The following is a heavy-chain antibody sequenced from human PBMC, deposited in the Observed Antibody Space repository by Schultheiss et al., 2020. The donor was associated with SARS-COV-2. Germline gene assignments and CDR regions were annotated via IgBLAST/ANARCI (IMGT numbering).Heavy chain of an antibody. V-gene: IGHV1-69*06. J-gene: IGHJ5*02. CDR3: ARGRITIFANWFDP. CDR2: IIPIFGTA. D-gene: IGHD3-3*01. CDR1: GGTFSNYA. Sequence: SVKVSCKASGGTFSNYAITWVRQAPGQGLEWMGGIIPIFGTANYAQKFQGRVTITADKSTSTAYMDLSSLRSEDTAVYYCARGRITIFANWFDPWGQGTLVTVSS.